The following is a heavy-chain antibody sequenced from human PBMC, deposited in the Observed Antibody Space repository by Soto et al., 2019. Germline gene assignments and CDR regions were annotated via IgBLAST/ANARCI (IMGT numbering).Heavy chain of an antibody. CDR1: GYTFTSYY. D-gene: IGHD6-13*01. Sequence: ASVKVSCKASGYTFTSYYMHWVRQAPGQGLEWMGIINPSGGSTSYAQKFQGRVTMTRDTSTSTVYMELSSLRSEDTAVYYCARYGQQLVLGPWFDPWGQGTLVTVS. CDR2: INPSGGST. V-gene: IGHV1-46*01. CDR3: ARYGQQLVLGPWFDP. J-gene: IGHJ5*02.